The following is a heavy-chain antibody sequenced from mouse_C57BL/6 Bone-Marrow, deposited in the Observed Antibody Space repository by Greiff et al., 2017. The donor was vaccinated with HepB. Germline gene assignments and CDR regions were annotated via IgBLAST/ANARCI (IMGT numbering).Heavy chain of an antibody. V-gene: IGHV6-6*01. D-gene: IGHD4-1*02. J-gene: IGHJ4*01. CDR1: GFTFSDAW. CDR2: IRNKANNHAT. Sequence: DVKLQESGGGLVQPGGSMKLSCAASGFTFSDAWMDWVRQSPEKGLEWVAEIRNKANNHATYYAESVKGRFTISRDDSKSSVYLQMNSLRAEDTGIYYCTPNWDEDYAMDYWGQGTSVTVSS. CDR3: TPNWDEDYAMDY.